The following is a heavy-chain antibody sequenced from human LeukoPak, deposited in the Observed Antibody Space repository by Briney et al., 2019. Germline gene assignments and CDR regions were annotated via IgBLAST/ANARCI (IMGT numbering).Heavy chain of an antibody. V-gene: IGHV3-48*01. J-gene: IGHJ1*01. CDR1: GFTFSSYS. D-gene: IGHD6-13*01. Sequence: GGSLRLSCAASGFTFSSYSMNWVRQTPGKGLEWVSYISSSSSTIYYADSVKGRFTISRDNAKNSLYLRMNSLRAEDTAVYYCARAQRAAAGTDWGQGTLVTVSS. CDR2: ISSSSSTI. CDR3: ARAQRAAAGTD.